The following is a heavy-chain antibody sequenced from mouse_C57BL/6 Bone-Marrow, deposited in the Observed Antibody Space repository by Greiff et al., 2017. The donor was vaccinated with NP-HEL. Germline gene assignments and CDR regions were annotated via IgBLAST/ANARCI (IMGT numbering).Heavy chain of an antibody. J-gene: IGHJ1*03. V-gene: IGHV1-36*01. CDR3: ARAGYYGSSHWYFDV. Sequence: VHVKQSGPVLVKPGPSVKISCKASGFTFTDYYMHWVKQSHGKSLEWIGLVYPYNGGTSYNQKFKGKATLTVDTSSSTAYMELNSLTSEDSAVYYCARAGYYGSSHWYFDVWGTGTTVTVSS. D-gene: IGHD1-1*01. CDR1: GFTFTDYY. CDR2: VYPYNGGT.